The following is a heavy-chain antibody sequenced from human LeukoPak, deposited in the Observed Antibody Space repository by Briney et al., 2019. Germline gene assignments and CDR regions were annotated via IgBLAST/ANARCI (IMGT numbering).Heavy chain of an antibody. J-gene: IGHJ4*02. V-gene: IGHV3-30*18. D-gene: IGHD6-6*01. Sequence: GRSLRLSCAASGFTFSSYGMHWVRQAPGKGLEWVAVISYDGSNKYYADSVKGRFTISRDNSKNTLYLQMNSLRAEDTAVYYCAKFSSSSGLATDYWGQGTLVTVSS. CDR3: AKFSSSSGLATDY. CDR2: ISYDGSNK. CDR1: GFTFSSYG.